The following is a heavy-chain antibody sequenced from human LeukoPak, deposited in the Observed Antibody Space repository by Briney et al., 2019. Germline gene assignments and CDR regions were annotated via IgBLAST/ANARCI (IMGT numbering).Heavy chain of an antibody. CDR2: ISSSGSTI. D-gene: IGHD3-3*01. V-gene: IGHV3-11*04. J-gene: IGHJ6*03. CDR3: ARVPSAGGYDFWSRYYYYYYMDV. Sequence: GGSLRLSCAASGFTFSDYYMSWIRQAPGKGLEWVSYISSSGSTIYYADSVKGRFTISRDNAKNSLYLQMNSLRAEDTAVYYCARVPSAGGYDFWSRYYYYYYMDVWGKGTTVTVSS. CDR1: GFTFSDYY.